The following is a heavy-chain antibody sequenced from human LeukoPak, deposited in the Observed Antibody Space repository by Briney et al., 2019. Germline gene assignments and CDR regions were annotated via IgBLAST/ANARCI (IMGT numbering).Heavy chain of an antibody. D-gene: IGHD3-10*01. CDR2: VYYSGST. CDR1: GGSISSYY. Sequence: SVTLSLTYTVSGGSISSYYWSWIRHPRGKGLEWIGYVYYSGSTDYNPSLESRVTISVDTSKNHFSLKLNSVTAADTAVYYCARPVSSGSYSGPFDIWGQGTRVTVSS. V-gene: IGHV4-59*01. CDR3: ARPVSSGSYSGPFDI. J-gene: IGHJ3*02.